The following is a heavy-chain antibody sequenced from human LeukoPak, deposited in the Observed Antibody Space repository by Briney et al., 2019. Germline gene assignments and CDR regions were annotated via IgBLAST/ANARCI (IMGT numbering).Heavy chain of an antibody. Sequence: PGGSLRLSCAASRFTISSYVMSWVRQTPGKGLKWVSGITGSGGSTYYADSVKGWFTISRDNSKNTLYLQMNSLRAEDTAVYFCAKGGIAGNWFDPWGQGTLVSVSS. J-gene: IGHJ5*02. CDR2: ITGSGGST. D-gene: IGHD6-13*01. CDR3: AKGGIAGNWFDP. V-gene: IGHV3-23*01. CDR1: RFTISSYV.